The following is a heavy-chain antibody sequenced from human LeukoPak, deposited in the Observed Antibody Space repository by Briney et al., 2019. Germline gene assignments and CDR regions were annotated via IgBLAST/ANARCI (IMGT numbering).Heavy chain of an antibody. V-gene: IGHV3-49*04. CDR1: GFTFGDYA. CDR2: IRSKAYGGTT. Sequence: GGSLRLSCTASGFTFGDYAMSWVRQAPGKGLEWVGFIRSKAYGGTTEYAASVKGRFTISRDDSKSIAYLQMNSLKTEDTAVYYCTRVSLGRGGDRKLYYYYYGMDVWGQGTTVTVSS. D-gene: IGHD2-21*02. CDR3: TRVSLGRGGDRKLYYYYYGMDV. J-gene: IGHJ6*02.